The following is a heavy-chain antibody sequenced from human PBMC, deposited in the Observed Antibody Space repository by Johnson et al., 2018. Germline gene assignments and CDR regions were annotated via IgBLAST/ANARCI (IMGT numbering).Heavy chain of an antibody. J-gene: IGHJ3*02. Sequence: VQLVESGAEVKKPGESLKISCKGSGYSFTSYWIGWVRQMPGKGLEWMGIIYPGDSDTRYSPSFQGQVTISADKSIRTASLQWSSLKASDTAMYYCAFMSEWLKQRAWWGAFDIWGQGTMVTVSS. CDR1: GYSFTSYW. CDR3: AFMSEWLKQRAWWGAFDI. CDR2: IYPGDSDT. D-gene: IGHD6-19*01. V-gene: IGHV5-51*03.